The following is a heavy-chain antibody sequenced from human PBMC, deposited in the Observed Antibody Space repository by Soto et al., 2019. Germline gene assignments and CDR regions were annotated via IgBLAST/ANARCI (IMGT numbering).Heavy chain of an antibody. CDR1: GYTFTSYY. D-gene: IGHD2-15*01. V-gene: IGHV1-46*01. Sequence: ASVKVSCKASGYTFTSYYMHWVRQAPGQGLEWMGIINPSGGSTSYAQKFQGRVTMTRDTSTSTVYMELSSLRSEDTAVYYCASSYCSGGSCYDYYYGMDVWAQGTTVTVSS. CDR2: INPSGGST. J-gene: IGHJ6*02. CDR3: ASSYCSGGSCYDYYYGMDV.